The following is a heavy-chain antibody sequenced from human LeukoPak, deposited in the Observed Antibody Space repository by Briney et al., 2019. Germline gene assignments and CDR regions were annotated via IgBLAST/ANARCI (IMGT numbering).Heavy chain of an antibody. J-gene: IGHJ4*02. CDR1: GFTFSSYA. V-gene: IGHV3-23*01. D-gene: IGHD5-18*01. CDR2: ISGSGGST. CDR3: AKEDGYSNGYHFDY. Sequence: GGSLRLSCAASGFTFSSYAMSWVRQAPGKGLEWVSAISGSGGSTYYADSVKGRFTISGDNSKNTLYLQMNSLGAEDTAVSYCAKEDGYSNGYHFDYWGQGTLVTVSS.